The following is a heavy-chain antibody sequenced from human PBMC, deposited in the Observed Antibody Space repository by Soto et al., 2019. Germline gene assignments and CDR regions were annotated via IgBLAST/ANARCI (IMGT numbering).Heavy chain of an antibody. V-gene: IGHV3-23*01. CDR2: ISGSGGST. J-gene: IGHJ6*02. D-gene: IGHD1-7*01. CDR3: AKDIGYNWNYFGIGHYGMDV. CDR1: GFTFSSYA. Sequence: PGGSLRLSCAASGFTFSSYAMSWVRQAPGKGLEWVSAISGSGGSTYYADSVKGRFTISRDNSKDTLYLQMNSLRAEDTAVYYCAKDIGYNWNYFGIGHYGMDVWGQGTTVTVSS.